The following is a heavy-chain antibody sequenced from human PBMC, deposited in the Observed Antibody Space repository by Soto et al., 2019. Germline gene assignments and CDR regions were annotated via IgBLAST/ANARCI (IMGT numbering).Heavy chain of an antibody. CDR3: ARTNQRESYSGSYYAFDI. CDR1: GYTFTGYY. V-gene: IGHV1-2*04. J-gene: IGHJ3*02. CDR2: INPNSGGT. D-gene: IGHD1-26*01. Sequence: ASVKVSCKASGYTFTGYYMHWVRQAPGQGLEWMGWINPNSGGTNYAQKFQGWVTMTRDTSISTAYMELSRLRSDDTAVYYCARTNQRESYSGSYYAFDIWGQGTMVTVSS.